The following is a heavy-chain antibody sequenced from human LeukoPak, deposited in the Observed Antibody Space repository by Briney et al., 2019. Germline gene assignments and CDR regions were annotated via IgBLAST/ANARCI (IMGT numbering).Heavy chain of an antibody. CDR1: GESSFSSYY. CDR2: INHSGYT. J-gene: IGHJ4*02. D-gene: IGHD3-22*01. CDR3: SRQVVGNDY. V-gene: IGHV4-34*01. Sequence: SETLSLTCAVYGESSFSSYYWSWIRQTPGGALEWIGEINHSGYTNYNPSLKSRVTLSIDTSKNQFSLRLNSVTAAATAVYYCSRQVVGNDYWGQGTLVTVSS.